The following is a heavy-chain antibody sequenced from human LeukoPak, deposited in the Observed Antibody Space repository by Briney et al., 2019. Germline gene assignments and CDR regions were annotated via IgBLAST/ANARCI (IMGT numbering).Heavy chain of an antibody. J-gene: IGHJ5*02. CDR2: ISAYNGNT. V-gene: IGHV1-18*01. Sequence: ASVKVSCKASGYTFTSYGISWVRQAPGQGLEWMGWISAYNGNTNYAQKLQGRVNMTTDTSTSTAYMELRSLRSDDTAVYYCARDSPGYDSSGYQFDPWGQGTLVTVSS. D-gene: IGHD3-22*01. CDR1: GYTFTSYG. CDR3: ARDSPGYDSSGYQFDP.